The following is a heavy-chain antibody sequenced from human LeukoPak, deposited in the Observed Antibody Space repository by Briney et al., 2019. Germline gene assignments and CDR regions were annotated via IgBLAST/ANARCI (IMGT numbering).Heavy chain of an antibody. J-gene: IGHJ4*02. Sequence: PSETLSLTCAVYGGSFSNYYWSWIRQPPGKGLEWIGEINHSGSTNYNPSLKSRVTILVDTSKNQFSLKLSSVTAADTAVYYCARNFDYWGQGTLVTVSS. CDR1: GGSFSNYY. CDR2: INHSGST. CDR3: ARNFDY. V-gene: IGHV4-34*01.